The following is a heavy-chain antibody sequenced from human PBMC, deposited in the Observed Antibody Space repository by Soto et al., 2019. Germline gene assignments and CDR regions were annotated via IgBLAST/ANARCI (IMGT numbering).Heavy chain of an antibody. CDR2: ISSSSSTI. J-gene: IGHJ3*02. Sequence: LRLSCAASGFTFSSYSMNWVRQAPGKGLEWVSFISSSSSTIYYADSVKGRFTISRDNAKNSLYLQMNSLRDEDTAVYYCARDRPLAAAGKPDAFDIWGQGTMGTV. CDR3: ARDRPLAAAGKPDAFDI. D-gene: IGHD6-13*01. CDR1: GFTFSSYS. V-gene: IGHV3-48*02.